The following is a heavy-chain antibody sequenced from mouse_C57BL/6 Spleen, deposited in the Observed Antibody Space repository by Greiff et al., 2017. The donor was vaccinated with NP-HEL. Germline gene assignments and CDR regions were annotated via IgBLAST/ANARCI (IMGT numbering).Heavy chain of an antibody. J-gene: IGHJ4*01. Sequence: DVKLQESGPGLVKPSQSLSLTCSVTGYSITSGYYWNWIRQFPGNKLEWMGYISYDGSNNYNPSLKNRISITRDTSKNQFFLKLNSVTTEDTATYYCARAIYYGYDVRYAMDYWGQGTSVTVSS. D-gene: IGHD2-2*01. CDR2: ISYDGSN. V-gene: IGHV3-6*01. CDR1: GYSITSGYY. CDR3: ARAIYYGYDVRYAMDY.